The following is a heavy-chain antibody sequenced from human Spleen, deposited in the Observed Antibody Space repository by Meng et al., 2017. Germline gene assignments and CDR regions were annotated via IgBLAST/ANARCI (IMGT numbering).Heavy chain of an antibody. D-gene: IGHD6-19*01. Sequence: QVQLKESGPGLVKPSGTLPLTCTVSGGSINSGDYYWSWIRQHPGKGLEWIGYIYYSGSTYYNPSLKSLVTISVDPSKNQFSLMVSSVTAADTAVYYCASSGWYRGPNYFDYWGQGTLVTVSS. J-gene: IGHJ4*01. CDR1: GGSINSGDYY. CDR3: ASSGWYRGPNYFDY. V-gene: IGHV4-31*01. CDR2: IYYSGST.